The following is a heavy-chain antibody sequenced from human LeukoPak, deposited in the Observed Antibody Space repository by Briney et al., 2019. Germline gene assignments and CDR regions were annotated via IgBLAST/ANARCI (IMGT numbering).Heavy chain of an antibody. D-gene: IGHD1-7*01. V-gene: IGHV3-7*01. CDR2: IKQDGSEK. Sequence: GSLRLSCAASGFTFSNYWMSWVRQAPGKGLEWVANIKQDGSEKYYVNSVKGRFTISRDDAKNSLYLQMNSLRAEDTAIYYCAREDDWNYEDYWGQGTLVTVSS. CDR3: AREDDWNYEDY. J-gene: IGHJ4*02. CDR1: GFTFSNYW.